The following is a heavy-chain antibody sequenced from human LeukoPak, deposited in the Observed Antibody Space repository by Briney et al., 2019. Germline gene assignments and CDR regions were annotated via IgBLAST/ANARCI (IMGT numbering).Heavy chain of an antibody. D-gene: IGHD4-17*01. CDR1: EFTLRNYA. CDR2: ISGSGYIT. J-gene: IGHJ4*02. Sequence: GGSLRLSCAASEFTLRNYAMSWVRQAPGKGLAWVSAISGSGYITYYADSVKGRFTISRDNSKNTLYLQMNSLRAEDTAVYYCTKGSGDFGLGYFHYWGQGTLVTVSS. CDR3: TKGSGDFGLGYFHY. V-gene: IGHV3-23*01.